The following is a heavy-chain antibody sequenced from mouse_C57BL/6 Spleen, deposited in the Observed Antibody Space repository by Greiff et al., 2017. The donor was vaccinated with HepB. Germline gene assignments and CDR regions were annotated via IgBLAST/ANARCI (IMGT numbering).Heavy chain of an antibody. D-gene: IGHD4-1*02. V-gene: IGHV1-54*01. CDR3: ARSNWDVCAMDY. Sequence: VKLQESGAELVRPGTSVKVSCKASGYAFTNYLIEWVKQRPGQGLEWIGVINPGSGGTNYNEKFKGKATLTADKSSSTAYMQLSSLTSEDSAVYFCARSNWDVCAMDYWGQGTSVTVSS. CDR2: INPGSGGT. CDR1: GYAFTNYL. J-gene: IGHJ4*01.